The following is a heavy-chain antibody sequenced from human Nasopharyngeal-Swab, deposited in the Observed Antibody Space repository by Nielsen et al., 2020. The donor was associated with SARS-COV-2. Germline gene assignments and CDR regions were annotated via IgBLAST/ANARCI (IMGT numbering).Heavy chain of an antibody. Sequence: GESLKISCAASGFTFSSYGMHWVRQAPGKGLEWVAVISYDGSNKYYADSVKGRFTISRDNSKNTLYLQMNSLRAEDTALYYCASLPAAVGGYSGMDVWGQGTTVTVSS. CDR2: ISYDGSNK. D-gene: IGHD6-19*01. CDR3: ASLPAAVGGYSGMDV. CDR1: GFTFSSYG. J-gene: IGHJ6*02. V-gene: IGHV3-30*03.